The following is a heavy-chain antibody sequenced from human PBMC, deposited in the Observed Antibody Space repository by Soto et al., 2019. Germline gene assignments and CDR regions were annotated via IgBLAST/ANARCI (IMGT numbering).Heavy chain of an antibody. D-gene: IGHD2-15*01. CDR1: GFSFSSYG. J-gene: IGHJ6*02. Sequence: QVQLVESGGGVVQPGRSLSLSCAASGFSFSSYGMHWVRQAPGKGLEWVAVIWYDGSNKYYADSVKGRLTISRDNSKNTRYMQMNSLRAEDTAVYYCAGGGYSVAYGMDVWGQGTTVTVPS. CDR3: AGGGYSVAYGMDV. V-gene: IGHV3-33*01. CDR2: IWYDGSNK.